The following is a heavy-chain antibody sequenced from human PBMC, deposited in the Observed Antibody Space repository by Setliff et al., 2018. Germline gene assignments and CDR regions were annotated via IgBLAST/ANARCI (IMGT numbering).Heavy chain of an antibody. CDR1: GGSISSSSYY. CDR3: AREQYYNFWSGYYGMDV. V-gene: IGHV4-39*02. D-gene: IGHD3-3*01. CDR2: IYISGNT. Sequence: PSETLSLTCTVSGGSISSSSYYWGWIRQPPGKGLEWIGSIYISGNTDYNPSLKSRVSISVDRSKNQFSLKLTSVTAADTAVYYCAREQYYNFWSGYYGMDVWGQGTTVTVSS. J-gene: IGHJ6*02.